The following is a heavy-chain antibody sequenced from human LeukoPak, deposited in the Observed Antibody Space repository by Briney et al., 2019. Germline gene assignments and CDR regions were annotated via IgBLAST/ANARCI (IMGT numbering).Heavy chain of an antibody. CDR2: ISGSGGST. J-gene: IGHJ3*02. V-gene: IGHV3-23*01. CDR3: AKDHSEWEHYDAFDI. D-gene: IGHD1-26*01. Sequence: GGSLRLSCAPSGFTFSSYAMSWVRQAPGKGLEWVSAISGSGGSTYYADSVKGRFTISRDNSKNTLYLQMNSLRAEDTAVYYCAKDHSEWEHYDAFDIWGQGTMVTVSS. CDR1: GFTFSSYA.